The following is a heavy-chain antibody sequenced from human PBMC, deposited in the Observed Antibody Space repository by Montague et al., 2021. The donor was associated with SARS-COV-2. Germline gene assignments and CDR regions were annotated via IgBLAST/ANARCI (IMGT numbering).Heavy chain of an antibody. CDR2: IFKNGET. CDR3: ARYYERSLDV. J-gene: IGHJ6*02. CDR1: GGPISSSSYY. V-gene: IGHV4-39*07. D-gene: IGHD3-22*01. Sequence: SETLSLTCTVSGGPISSSSYYWGWIRQPPGKGLEWIVNIFKNGETDYNPSLKSRVIISVDTSKSQFSLKVTSVTAADTAVYYCARYYERSLDVWGQGTTVTVSS.